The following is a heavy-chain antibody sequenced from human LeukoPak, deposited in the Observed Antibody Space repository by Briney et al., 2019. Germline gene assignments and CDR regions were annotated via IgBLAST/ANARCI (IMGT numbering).Heavy chain of an antibody. CDR2: IYYSGST. CDR3: ARRTAAAYYYHYMDV. V-gene: IGHV4-59*11. Sequence: SETLSLTCTVSGGSISSHYWSWIRQPPGKGLEWIGYIYYSGSTNYNPSLKSRVTISVDTSKNQFSLELSSVTAADTAVYYCARRTAAAYYYHYMDVWGKGTTVTVSS. J-gene: IGHJ6*03. CDR1: GGSISSHY. D-gene: IGHD2-2*01.